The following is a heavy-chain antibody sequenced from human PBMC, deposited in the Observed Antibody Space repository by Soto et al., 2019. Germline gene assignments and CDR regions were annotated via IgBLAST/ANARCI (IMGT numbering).Heavy chain of an antibody. D-gene: IGHD1-26*01. V-gene: IGHV4-34*01. CDR3: TRGTYSGFNYWFDP. Sequence: WTWIRQPPGKGLEWIGEINHSGSTNSPSIKSRVTMSVDTSTNQFSLKLSSVTAADTVVYYCTRGTYSGFNYWFDPWGQGTLVTVSS. CDR2: INHSGST. J-gene: IGHJ5*02.